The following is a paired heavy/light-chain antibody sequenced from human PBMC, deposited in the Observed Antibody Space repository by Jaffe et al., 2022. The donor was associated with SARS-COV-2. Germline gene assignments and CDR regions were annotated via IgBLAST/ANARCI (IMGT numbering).Light chain of an antibody. J-gene: IGKJ1*01. CDR2: GAS. Sequence: EIVLTQSPGTLSLSPGERATLSCRASQSVSSSYLAWYQQKPGQAPRLLLHGASSRAAGIPDRFSGSGSGTDFTLTISRLEPEDFAVYYCQQYGSSPGTFGQGTKVEIK. CDR1: QSVSSSY. V-gene: IGKV3-20*01. CDR3: QQYGSSPGT.
Heavy chain of an antibody. CDR2: IYYSGST. CDR1: GDSITSYY. Sequence: QVQLQESGPGLVKPSETLSLTCTVSGDSITSYYWSWIRQPPGKGLEWIGYIYYSGSTNYNPSLKSRVTISVDTSKSQFSLKLSSVTTADTAVYYCARSTRLFYYGSGNYSPDAFDIWGQGTLVTVSS. V-gene: IGHV4-59*01. CDR3: ARSTRLFYYGSGNYSPDAFDI. J-gene: IGHJ3*02. D-gene: IGHD3-10*01.